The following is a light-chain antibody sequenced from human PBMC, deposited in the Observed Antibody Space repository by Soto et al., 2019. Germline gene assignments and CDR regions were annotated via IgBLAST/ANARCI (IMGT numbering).Light chain of an antibody. CDR1: QSVSSSY. J-gene: IGKJ5*01. Sequence: IVLAQSPGALSLSPGERATLSCRASQSVSSSYLAWYQQKPGQAPRPLIYGASSRATGIPDRFSGSGSGTDFTLTISRREPEDFAVYYCQQYGSSSITFGQGTRLEIK. CDR3: QQYGSSSIT. V-gene: IGKV3-20*01. CDR2: GAS.